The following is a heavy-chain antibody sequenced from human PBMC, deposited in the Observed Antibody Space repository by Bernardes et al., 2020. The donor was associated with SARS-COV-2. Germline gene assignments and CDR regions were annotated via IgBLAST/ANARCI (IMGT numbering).Heavy chain of an antibody. CDR1: GGSFSGYY. J-gene: IGHJ4*02. Sequence: SETLSLTCAVYGGSFSGYYWSWIRQPPGKGLEWIGEINHSGSTNYNPSLTSRVTISVDTSKNQFSLKLSSATAADTAGYYCASSGPARALDYWGQGTLVTVSS. CDR3: ASSGPARALDY. CDR2: INHSGST. V-gene: IGHV4-34*01. D-gene: IGHD2-15*01.